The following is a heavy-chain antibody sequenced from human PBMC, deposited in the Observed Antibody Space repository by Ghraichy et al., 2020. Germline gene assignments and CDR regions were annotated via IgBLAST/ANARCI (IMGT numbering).Heavy chain of an antibody. Sequence: GGSLRLSCAASGFTFSSYSMNWVRQAPGKGLEWVLYISSSSSVIYYAVSVKGRFTISRDNAKNSLYLQMNSLRAEDTAVYYCARYYSGWTHDFWGQGTLVTVSS. J-gene: IGHJ4*02. CDR3: ARYYSGWTHDF. CDR2: ISSSSSVI. CDR1: GFTFSSYS. V-gene: IGHV3-48*01. D-gene: IGHD6-19*01.